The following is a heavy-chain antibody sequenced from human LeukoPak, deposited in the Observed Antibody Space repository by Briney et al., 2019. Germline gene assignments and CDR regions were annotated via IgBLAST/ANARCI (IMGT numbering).Heavy chain of an antibody. CDR1: GFTFSNAG. D-gene: IGHD5-18*01. V-gene: IGHV3-23*01. CDR2: ISGSGGST. J-gene: IGHJ4*02. CDR3: ARQPRGYSYGYTFDY. Sequence: GGSLSLSCAASGFTFSNAGLNWVRQAPGTGLEWVSAISGSGGSTYYADSARDRFTISTDNSNNTLYLQMNSLRAEDTAVYYCARQPRGYSYGYTFDYWGQGTLVTVSA.